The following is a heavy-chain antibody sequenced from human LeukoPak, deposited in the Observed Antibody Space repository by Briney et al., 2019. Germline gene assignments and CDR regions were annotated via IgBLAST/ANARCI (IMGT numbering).Heavy chain of an antibody. CDR1: GFTFDDYA. J-gene: IGHJ4*02. CDR3: LKAVAGFPTADLDY. D-gene: IGHD6-19*01. CDR2: ISGGGGST. V-gene: IGHV3-43*02. Sequence: GGSLRHSCAASGFTFDDYAMHWVRQAPGKGLEWVSLISGGGGSTYYADSVKGRFTISRDKSKNSLYLQMNSLRTEDTALYYFLKAVAGFPTADLDYWGQGTLVTGSS.